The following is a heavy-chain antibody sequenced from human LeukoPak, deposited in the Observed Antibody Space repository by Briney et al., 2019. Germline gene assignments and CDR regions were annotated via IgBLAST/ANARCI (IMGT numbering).Heavy chain of an antibody. Sequence: PSETLSLTCAVYGGSFSGYYWSWIRQPPGKGLEWIGEINHSGSTNYNPSLKSRVTISVDTSKNQFSLKLSSVTAADTAVYYCARHRTPDPTIFGVVIIDYYYYMDVWGKGTTVTVSS. CDR2: INHSGST. D-gene: IGHD3-3*01. J-gene: IGHJ6*03. CDR1: GGSFSGYY. CDR3: ARHRTPDPTIFGVVIIDYYYYMDV. V-gene: IGHV4-34*01.